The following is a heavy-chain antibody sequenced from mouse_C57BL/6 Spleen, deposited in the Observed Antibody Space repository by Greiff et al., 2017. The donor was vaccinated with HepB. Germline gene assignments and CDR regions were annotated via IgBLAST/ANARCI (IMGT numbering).Heavy chain of an antibody. CDR1: GFTFSDYG. V-gene: IGHV5-17*01. CDR2: ISSGSSTI. J-gene: IGHJ4*01. Sequence: EVQRVESGGGLVKPGGSLKLSCAASGFTFSDYGMHWVRQAPEKGLEWVAYISSGSSTIYYADTVTGRFTISRENAKNTLYLEMSSLRSEDTAMYYCARGDDYYAMDYWGQGTSVTVSS. CDR3: ARGDDYYAMDY.